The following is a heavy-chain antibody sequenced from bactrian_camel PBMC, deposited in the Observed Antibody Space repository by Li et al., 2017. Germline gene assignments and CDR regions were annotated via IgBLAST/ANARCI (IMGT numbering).Heavy chain of an antibody. CDR3: AAGSIEPFGGGQNWFGTCQINH. V-gene: IGHV3S40*01. D-gene: IGHD7*01. CDR1: GFTFSTYP. J-gene: IGHJ4*01. Sequence: VQLVESGGGLVQPGGSLRLSCAASGFTFSTYPMAWVRQAPGKGLEWVSTINDGGSSAYYADSVKGRFTISKDNAKNTVNLLMNSLKPDDTAIYYCAAGSIEPFGGGQNWFGTCQINHWGHGTQVTVS. CDR2: INDGGSSA.